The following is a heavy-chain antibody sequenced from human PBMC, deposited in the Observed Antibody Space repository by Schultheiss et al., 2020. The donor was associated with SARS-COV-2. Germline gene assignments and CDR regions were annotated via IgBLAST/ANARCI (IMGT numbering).Heavy chain of an antibody. V-gene: IGHV5-51*01. D-gene: IGHD1-26*01. CDR3: ARHGQFSYHSGSYFMDYYGMDV. Sequence: GESLKISCKGSGYSFTSYWIGWVRQMPGKGLDWMGIIYPGDSDTRYSPSFQGQVTISADKSISTAYLQWSSLKASDTAMYYCARHGQFSYHSGSYFMDYYGMDVWGQGTTVTVSS. CDR1: GYSFTSYW. CDR2: IYPGDSDT. J-gene: IGHJ6*02.